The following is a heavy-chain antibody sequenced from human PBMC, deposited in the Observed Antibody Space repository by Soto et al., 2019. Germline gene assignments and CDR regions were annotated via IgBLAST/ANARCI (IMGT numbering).Heavy chain of an antibody. CDR3: ARESIDCADDCFYYFDS. CDR2: IYPGDSDT. D-gene: IGHD2-21*02. CDR1: GFSFTTSR. J-gene: IGHJ4*02. Sequence: GESLKISCRGSGFSFTTSRIGWVRQMPGKGLEWIGIIYPGDSDTRYSPSFQGQVSISADKSISTAYLQWSSLKASDTAMYYCARESIDCADDCFYYFDSWGQGTLVTVSS. V-gene: IGHV5-51*01.